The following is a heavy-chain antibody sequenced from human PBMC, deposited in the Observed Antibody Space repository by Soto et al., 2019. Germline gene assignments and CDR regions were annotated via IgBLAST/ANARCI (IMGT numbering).Heavy chain of an antibody. CDR2: ISYDGSNK. D-gene: IGHD3-10*01. Sequence: QVQLVESGGGVVQPGRSLRLSCAASGFTFSSYAMHWVRQAPGKGLEWVAVISYDGSNKYYADSVKGRFTISRDNSKNXRXXQMNSLRAEVTAVNYCERDGALGMVAWYYYYGMDVWGQGTTVTVSS. CDR1: GFTFSSYA. J-gene: IGHJ6*02. V-gene: IGHV3-30-3*01. CDR3: ERDGALGMVAWYYYYGMDV.